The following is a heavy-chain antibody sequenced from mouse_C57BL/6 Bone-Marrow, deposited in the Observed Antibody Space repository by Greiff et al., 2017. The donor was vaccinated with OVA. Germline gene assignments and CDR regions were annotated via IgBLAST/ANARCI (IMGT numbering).Heavy chain of an antibody. V-gene: IGHV1-78*01. J-gene: IGHJ3*01. CDR1: GYTFTDHT. CDR3: ARNYYGPWFVY. D-gene: IGHD1-1*01. CDR2: FYPRDGST. Sequence: VMLVESDAELVKPGASVTISCKVSGYTFTDHTIHWMKQRPEQGLEWIGYFYPRDGSTNYSEKFKVKATLTADNSSSTADMQLNSLTSEDSAVYFCARNYYGPWFVYWGHGTLVTVSA.